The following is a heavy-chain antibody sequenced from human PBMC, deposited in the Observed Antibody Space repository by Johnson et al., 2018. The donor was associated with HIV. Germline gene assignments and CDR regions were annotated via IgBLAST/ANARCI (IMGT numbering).Heavy chain of an antibody. D-gene: IGHD2-8*02. Sequence: VQLVESGGGLGQSGRSLKLSCAASGFKFEDYAMHWVRQVPGKGLEWVSGLSWNSGSIGYAESVKGRFTISRDNAQNSLYLQMNSLRAEDTAVYYCGRESTGAGTAFDIWGQGTMVTVSS. CDR3: GRESTGAGTAFDI. CDR2: LSWNSGSI. CDR1: GFKFEDYA. V-gene: IGHV3-9*01. J-gene: IGHJ3*02.